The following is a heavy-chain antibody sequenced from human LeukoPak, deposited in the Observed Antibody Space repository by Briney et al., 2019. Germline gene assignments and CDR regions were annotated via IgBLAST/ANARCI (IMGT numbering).Heavy chain of an antibody. CDR3: ASRIVGATPACEI. V-gene: IGHV1-69*13. J-gene: IGHJ3*02. D-gene: IGHD1-26*01. Sequence: SVTVSCKASGGTFSSYAISWVRQAPGQGLECMGGIIPIFGTANYAQKFQGRVTITADESTSTAYMELSSLRSEDTAVYYCASRIVGATPACEIWGQGTMVTVSS. CDR2: IIPIFGTA. CDR1: GGTFSSYA.